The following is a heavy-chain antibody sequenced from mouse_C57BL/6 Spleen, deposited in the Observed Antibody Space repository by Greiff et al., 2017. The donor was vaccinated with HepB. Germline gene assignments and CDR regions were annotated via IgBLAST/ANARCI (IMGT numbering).Heavy chain of an antibody. Sequence: EVQLVESGGGLVKPGGSLKLSCAASGFTFSDYGMHWVRQAPEKGLEWVAYISSGSSTIYYADTVKGRFPISRDNAKNTLFLQMTSLGSEDTAMFYCAMKGELGAWFAYWGQGTLVTVSA. CDR2: ISSGSSTI. CDR3: AMKGELGAWFAY. J-gene: IGHJ3*01. CDR1: GFTFSDYG. D-gene: IGHD4-1*01. V-gene: IGHV5-17*01.